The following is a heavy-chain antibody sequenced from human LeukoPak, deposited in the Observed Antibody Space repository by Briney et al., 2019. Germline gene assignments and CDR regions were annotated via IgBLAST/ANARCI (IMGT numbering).Heavy chain of an antibody. D-gene: IGHD5-18*01. CDR1: GFTFSNYG. CDR2: IVGSGVTT. CDR3: ARDERSIQFNY. V-gene: IGHV3-23*01. Sequence: GGTLRLSCVASGFTFSNYGMNWVRQAPGKGLEWVSGIVGSGVTTYYADSVKGRFTISRDNSKNTLYLHMNGLRVEDTAIYYCARDERSIQFNYWGQGTLVTVSS. J-gene: IGHJ4*02.